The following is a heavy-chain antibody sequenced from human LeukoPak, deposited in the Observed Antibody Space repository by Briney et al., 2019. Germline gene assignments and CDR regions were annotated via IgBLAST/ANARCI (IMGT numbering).Heavy chain of an antibody. Sequence: PSETLSLTCAVYGGSFSGYYWSWIRQPPGKGLEWIGEINHSGSTNYNPSLKSRVTISVDTSKNQFSLKLSSVTAADTAVYYCARVKAAAGMMDVWGKGTTVTASS. D-gene: IGHD6-13*01. CDR3: ARVKAAAGMMDV. J-gene: IGHJ6*04. CDR1: GGSFSGYY. CDR2: INHSGST. V-gene: IGHV4-34*01.